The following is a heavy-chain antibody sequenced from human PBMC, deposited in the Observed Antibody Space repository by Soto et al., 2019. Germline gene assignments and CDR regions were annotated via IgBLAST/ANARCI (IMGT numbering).Heavy chain of an antibody. CDR1: GFTFSNYG. CDR3: AKDPDFWSGYYKVGPLEY. D-gene: IGHD3-3*01. CDR2: IWFDGSNS. V-gene: IGHV3-33*06. Sequence: GGSLRLSCAASGFTFSNYGMHWIRQAPGKGLEWVANIWFDGSNSNYADSVKGRFTISRDNSKNTLYLQMNSLRAEDTAVYYCAKDPDFWSGYYKVGPLEYWGQGTLVTVSS. J-gene: IGHJ4*02.